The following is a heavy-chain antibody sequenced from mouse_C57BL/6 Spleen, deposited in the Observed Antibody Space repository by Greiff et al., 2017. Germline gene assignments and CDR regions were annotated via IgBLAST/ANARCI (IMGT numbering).Heavy chain of an antibody. Sequence: EVMLVESGGGLVQPGGSLKLSCAASGFTFSDYGMAWVRQAPRKGPEWVAFISNLAYSIYYADTVTGRFTFSRENAKNPLYLEMRCLRSEGTAMYFWARPFYDNDGGRYCDVWGTGTTVSVCS. CDR3: ARPFYDNDGGRYCDV. CDR2: ISNLAYSI. D-gene: IGHD2-4*01. J-gene: IGHJ1*03. CDR1: GFTFSDYG. V-gene: IGHV5-15*01.